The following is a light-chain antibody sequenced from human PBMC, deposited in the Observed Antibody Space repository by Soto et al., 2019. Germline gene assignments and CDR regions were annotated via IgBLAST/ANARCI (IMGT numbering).Light chain of an antibody. J-gene: IGLJ3*02. Sequence: QLVLTQSSSASASLGSSVKLTCTLSSGHSSYIIAWPQQQPGKAPRYLMKLEGSGSYNKGSGDRHRFSGSSSGANRYLTISIVPWEDEADNYCEAWVRVTPTVFGGGTKLTVL. V-gene: IGLV4-60*02. CDR1: SGHSSYI. CDR2: LEGSGSY. CDR3: EAWVRVTPTV.